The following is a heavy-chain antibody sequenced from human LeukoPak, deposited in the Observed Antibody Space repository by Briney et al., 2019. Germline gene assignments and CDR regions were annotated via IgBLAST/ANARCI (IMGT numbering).Heavy chain of an antibody. CDR2: IYHSGST. J-gene: IGHJ5*02. CDR3: ARQHCSGGSCYWFDP. D-gene: IGHD2-15*01. Sequence: PSETLSLTCAVSGGSISSGGYSWSWIRQPPGKGLEWIGYIYHSGSTYYNPSLKSRVTISVDRPKNQFSLKLSSVTAADTAVYYCARQHCSGGSCYWFDPWGQGTLVTVSS. V-gene: IGHV4-30-2*01. CDR1: GGSISSGGYS.